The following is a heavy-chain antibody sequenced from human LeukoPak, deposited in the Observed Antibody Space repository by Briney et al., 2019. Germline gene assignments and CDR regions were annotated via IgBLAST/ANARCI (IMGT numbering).Heavy chain of an antibody. CDR1: GGTISSYY. V-gene: IGHV4-59*05. CDR2: IYYSGST. Sequence: SETLSLTCTVSGGTISSYYWSWIRQPPGQGLEWIGSIYYSGSTYYNPSLKSLVTISVDTSKNQFSLKLSPVTAAATAVYYCASHLRSDCSSSSCYTPYYYYMDVWGKGTTVTVSS. D-gene: IGHD2-2*02. J-gene: IGHJ6*03. CDR3: ASHLRSDCSSSSCYTPYYYYMDV.